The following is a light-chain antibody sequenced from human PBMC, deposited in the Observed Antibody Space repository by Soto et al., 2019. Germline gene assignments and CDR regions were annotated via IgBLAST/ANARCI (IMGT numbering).Light chain of an antibody. J-gene: IGKJ2*01. CDR2: GAS. CDR3: QQYGSSPPYT. V-gene: IGKV3-20*01. CDR1: QSVSSSY. Sequence: EIELTQSPGTLSLSPGERATLSCRASQSVSSSYLAWYQQKPGQAPRLLIYGASSRATGIPARFSGSGSGTDFTLTISRLEPEDFAVYYCQQYGSSPPYTFGQGTKLEIK.